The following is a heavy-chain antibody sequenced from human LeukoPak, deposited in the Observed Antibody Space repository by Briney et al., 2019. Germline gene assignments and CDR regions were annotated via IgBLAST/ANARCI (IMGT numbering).Heavy chain of an antibody. J-gene: IGHJ6*04. V-gene: IGHV3-11*01. CDR1: GFTFSDYY. Sequence: GGSLRLSCAASGFTFSDYYMSWIRQAAGNGLEWVSYISSIGSTIYYADSVKGRFTISRDNAKNSLYLQMNSQRAEDTAVYCCARGFDYDSSGYVTSYYYGMDVWGEGTTVTVSS. D-gene: IGHD3-22*01. CDR2: ISSIGSTI. CDR3: ARGFDYDSSGYVTSYYYGMDV.